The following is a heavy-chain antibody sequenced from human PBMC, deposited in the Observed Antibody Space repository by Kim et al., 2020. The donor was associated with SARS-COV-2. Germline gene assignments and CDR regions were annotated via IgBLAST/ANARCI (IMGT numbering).Heavy chain of an antibody. Sequence: PSLGSRVTISVDTSRNQFSLKLSSVTAADTAVYYCARHAFKYSSSWYPDYWGQGTLVTVSS. V-gene: IGHV4-39*01. D-gene: IGHD6-13*01. J-gene: IGHJ4*02. CDR3: ARHAFKYSSSWYPDY.